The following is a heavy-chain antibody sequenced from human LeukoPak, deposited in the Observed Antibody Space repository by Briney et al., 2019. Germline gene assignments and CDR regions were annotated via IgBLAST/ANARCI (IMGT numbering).Heavy chain of an antibody. V-gene: IGHV4-4*07. CDR2: IYIGGST. J-gene: IGHJ3*02. Sequence: SETLSLTCTVSGGFINSYYWSWIRQPAGQVLEWIGRIYIGGSTNYNPSLKSRVTISVDTSKNQFSLKLTSVTAADTAVYYCARESSSTYYLDAFDMWGQGTMVTVSS. CDR1: GGFINSYY. D-gene: IGHD3-22*01. CDR3: ARESSSTYYLDAFDM.